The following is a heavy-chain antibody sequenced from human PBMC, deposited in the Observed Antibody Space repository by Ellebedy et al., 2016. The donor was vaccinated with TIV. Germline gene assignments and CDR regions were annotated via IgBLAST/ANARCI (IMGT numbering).Heavy chain of an antibody. J-gene: IGHJ6*02. CDR3: ARGDSTSWYANYYYYGMDV. D-gene: IGHD6-13*01. CDR1: GFTFSSYW. Sequence: GGSLRLXXAASGFTFSSYWMHWVRQAPGKGLVWVSRINSDETSTSYADSVKGRFTISRDNAKNTLYLQMNSLRDEDTAVYYCARGDSTSWYANYYYYGMDVWGQGTTVTVSS. CDR2: INSDETST. V-gene: IGHV3-74*01.